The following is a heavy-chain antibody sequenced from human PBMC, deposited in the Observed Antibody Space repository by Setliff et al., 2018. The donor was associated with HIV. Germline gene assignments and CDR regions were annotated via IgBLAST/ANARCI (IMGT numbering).Heavy chain of an antibody. CDR3: ARGKAQVWSYHFDY. Sequence: SETLSLTCAVYGGSFSGYYWSWIRQPPGKGLEWIGEVNHSGSTNYNPSLKSRVIISVDTSKNQFSLKLSSVTAADTAVYYCARGKAQVWSYHFDYWGQGTLVTVSS. D-gene: IGHD3-10*01. CDR2: VNHSGST. CDR1: GGSFSGYY. V-gene: IGHV4-34*01. J-gene: IGHJ4*02.